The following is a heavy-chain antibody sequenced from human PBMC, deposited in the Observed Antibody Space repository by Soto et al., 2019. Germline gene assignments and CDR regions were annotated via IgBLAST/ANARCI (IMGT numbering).Heavy chain of an antibody. CDR3: ARDRKGRSGPDYYYYYGMDV. D-gene: IGHD3-3*01. CDR2: IYHSGST. Sequence: SETLSLTCTVSGGSISSYYWSWIRQPPGKGLEWIGYIYHSGSTNYNPSLKSRVTISVDKSKNQFSLKLSSVTAADTAVYYCARDRKGRSGPDYYYYYGMDVWGQGTTVTV. J-gene: IGHJ6*02. V-gene: IGHV4-59*12. CDR1: GGSISSYY.